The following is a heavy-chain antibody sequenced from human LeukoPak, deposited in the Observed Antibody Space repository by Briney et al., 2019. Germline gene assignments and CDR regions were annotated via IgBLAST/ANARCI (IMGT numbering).Heavy chain of an antibody. J-gene: IGHJ4*02. D-gene: IGHD6-6*01. CDR3: AKEWDSSSSDY. CDR1: GFTFSSYA. V-gene: IGHV3-23*01. CDR2: ISDDGSDT. Sequence: GGSLRLSCAASGFTFSSYAMSWVRQAPGKGLEWVSAISDDGSDTKYAESVKGRFTISRDNSRNRLYLQMNSLRVEDTAIYYCAKEWDSSSSDYWGQGTLVTVSS.